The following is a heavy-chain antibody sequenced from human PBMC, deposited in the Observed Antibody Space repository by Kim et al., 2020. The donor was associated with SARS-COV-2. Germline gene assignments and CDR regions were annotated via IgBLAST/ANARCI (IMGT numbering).Heavy chain of an antibody. J-gene: IGHJ4*02. D-gene: IGHD3-10*01. CDR1: GGSISSGGYY. CDR2: IYYTGST. CDR3: ARGSIWFGELSYFDY. V-gene: IGHV4-31*03. Sequence: SETLSLTCTVSGGSISSGGYYWTWIRQRPGKGLEWIGYIYYTGSTDYNASLKGRVTISVDTSTDQFSLKLSSVTAADAAVYYCARGSIWFGELSYFDYWGQGTLVTVSS.